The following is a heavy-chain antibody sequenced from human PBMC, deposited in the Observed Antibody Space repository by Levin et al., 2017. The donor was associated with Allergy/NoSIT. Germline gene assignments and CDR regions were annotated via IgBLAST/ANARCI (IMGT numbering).Heavy chain of an antibody. Sequence: GGSLRLSCAASGFTFSSYDMNWVRQVPGKGLEWISYISNSGVTKYYADSVKGRFTISRDNTKNSLFLQMNSLRPEDTALYHCTRDVATYWGQGTLVTVS. CDR3: TRDVATY. CDR2: ISNSGVTK. CDR1: GFTFSSYD. V-gene: IGHV3-48*03. J-gene: IGHJ4*02. D-gene: IGHD2-21*01.